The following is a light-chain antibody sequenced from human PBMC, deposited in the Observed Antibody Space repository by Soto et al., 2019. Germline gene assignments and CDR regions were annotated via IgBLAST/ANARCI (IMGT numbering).Light chain of an antibody. CDR2: QDS. CDR3: QAWDSSPE. V-gene: IGLV3-1*01. CDR1: KLGDKY. J-gene: IGLJ2*01. Sequence: SYELTQPPSVSVSPGQTASITCSGDKLGDKYACWYQQKPSQSPVLVIYQDSKRPSGIPERFSGSNSGNTATLTISGTQAMDEADYYCQAWDSSPEFGGGTKVTVL.